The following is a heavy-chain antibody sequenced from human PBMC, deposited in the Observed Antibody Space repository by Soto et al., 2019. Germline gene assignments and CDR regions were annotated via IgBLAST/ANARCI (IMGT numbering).Heavy chain of an antibody. V-gene: IGHV4-34*01. CDR3: ARGEQIIDY. J-gene: IGHJ4*02. CDR1: GGYFSGYF. Sequence: SETLSLTCAVYGGYFSGYFWSWIRQPPGKGLEWIGEINHSGSTNYNPSLKSRVTMSVDTSKNQFSLKLSSVTAADTAVYYCARGEQIIDYWGQGTLVTVSS. CDR2: INHSGST.